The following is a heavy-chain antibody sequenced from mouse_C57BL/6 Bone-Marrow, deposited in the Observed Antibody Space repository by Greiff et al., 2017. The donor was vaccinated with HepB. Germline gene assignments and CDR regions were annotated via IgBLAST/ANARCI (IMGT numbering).Heavy chain of an antibody. CDR1: GYTFTSYW. CDR3: TRAINYGNYEGYAMDY. V-gene: IGHV1-5*01. D-gene: IGHD2-1*01. Sequence: EVKLVESGTVLARPGASVKMSCKTSGYTFTSYWMHWVKQRPGQGLEWIGAIYPGNSDTSYNQKFKGKAKLTAVTSASTAYMELSSLTNEDSAVYYCTRAINYGNYEGYAMDYWGQGTSVTVSS. J-gene: IGHJ4*01. CDR2: IYPGNSDT.